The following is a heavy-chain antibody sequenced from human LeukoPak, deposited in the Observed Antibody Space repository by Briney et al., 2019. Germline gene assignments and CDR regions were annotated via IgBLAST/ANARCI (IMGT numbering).Heavy chain of an antibody. Sequence: SETLSLTCTVSSGSISSSSYYWGWIRQPPGKGLEWFGEINHSGSTNYNPSLRSRVTISVDTSKNQFSLKLSSVTAADTAVYYCASQRVRVTMVRGVEGYYFDYWGQGTLVTVSS. V-gene: IGHV4-39*07. CDR2: INHSGST. CDR3: ASQRVRVTMVRGVEGYYFDY. CDR1: SGSISSSSYY. J-gene: IGHJ4*02. D-gene: IGHD3-10*01.